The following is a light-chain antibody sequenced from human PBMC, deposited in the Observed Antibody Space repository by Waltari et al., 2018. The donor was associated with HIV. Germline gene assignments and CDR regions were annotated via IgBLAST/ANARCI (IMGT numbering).Light chain of an antibody. CDR2: DVN. V-gene: IGLV2-11*01. Sequence: QSALTQPRSVYGSPGQSVTISCTGTSSDVGAYNYVPWYHQHPGKAPKLVMFDVNKRPSGVPDRFSGSKSGNTASLTISGLQAEDEADYYCCSYADKYTWVFGG. CDR3: CSYADKYTWV. CDR1: SSDVGAYNY. J-gene: IGLJ3*02.